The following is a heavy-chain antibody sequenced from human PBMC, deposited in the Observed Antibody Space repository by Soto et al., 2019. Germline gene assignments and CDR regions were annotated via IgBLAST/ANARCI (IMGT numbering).Heavy chain of an antibody. V-gene: IGHV1-69*12. D-gene: IGHD1-26*01. J-gene: IGHJ3*02. Sequence: QVQLVQSGAEVKKPGSSVKVSCKASGGTFSSYAISWVRQAPGQGLEWMGGIIPIFGTANYAQKFQGRVTISADESTGTAYMELSSLRSEDTAVYYCARDRRGGSPTDAFDIWGQGTMVTVSS. CDR3: ARDRRGGSPTDAFDI. CDR2: IIPIFGTA. CDR1: GGTFSSYA.